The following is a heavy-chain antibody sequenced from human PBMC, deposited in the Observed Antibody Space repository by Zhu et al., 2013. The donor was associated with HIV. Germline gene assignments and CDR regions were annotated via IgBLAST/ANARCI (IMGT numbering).Heavy chain of an antibody. CDR2: MNPNSGNT. Sequence: QVQLVQSGAEVKKPGASVKVSCKASGYTFTSYDINWVRQATGQGLEWMGWMNPNSGNTGYAQKFQGRVTMTRNTSISTAYMELSSLRSEDTAVYYCARGLAAKYYYYYYGMDVWGQGTTVTVSS. D-gene: IGHD6-6*01. J-gene: IGHJ6*02. V-gene: IGHV1-8*01. CDR3: ARGLAAKYYYYYYGMDV. CDR1: GYTFTSYD.